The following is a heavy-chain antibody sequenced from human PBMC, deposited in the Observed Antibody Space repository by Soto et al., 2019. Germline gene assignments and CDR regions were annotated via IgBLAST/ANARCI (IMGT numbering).Heavy chain of an antibody. V-gene: IGHV3-23*01. Sequence: XGSLGLSSAASGFTFSSYAMSWVRQAPGKGLEWVSAISVSGGSTYYADSVKGRFTISRDNSKNTLYLQMNRLRAEDTAVYYCARDKRRDGYGTEGGPWGQGTLVTVSS. D-gene: IGHD5-12*01. CDR1: GFTFSSYA. CDR3: ARDKRRDGYGTEGGP. CDR2: ISVSGGST. J-gene: IGHJ5*02.